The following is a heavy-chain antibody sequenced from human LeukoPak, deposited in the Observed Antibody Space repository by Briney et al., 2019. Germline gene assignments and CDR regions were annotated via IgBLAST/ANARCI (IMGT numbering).Heavy chain of an antibody. J-gene: IGHJ3*02. D-gene: IGHD1/OR15-1a*01. Sequence: GGSLRLSCAASGFSFSIFWMTWVRQAPGKGLEWVANIKPDGSAGYYVDSVKGRFTISRDNAENSLYLQMNTLRDEDTAVYFCGREGRNMGAFDIWGQGTMVTVSS. CDR3: GREGRNMGAFDI. V-gene: IGHV3-7*01. CDR2: IKPDGSAG. CDR1: GFSFSIFW.